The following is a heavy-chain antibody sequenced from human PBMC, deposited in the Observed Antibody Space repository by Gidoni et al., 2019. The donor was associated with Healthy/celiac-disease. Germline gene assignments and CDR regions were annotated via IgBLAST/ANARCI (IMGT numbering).Heavy chain of an antibody. CDR1: ASTFSSYW. Sequence: EVQLVESGGGLVQPGGSLRLSCAASASTFSSYWMPWVRQAPGKGLVWVSRINSDGSSTSYADSVKGRFTISRDNAKNTLYLQMNSLRAEDTAVYYCAHLNYDILTGPDYWGQGTLVTVSS. D-gene: IGHD3-9*01. CDR2: INSDGSST. J-gene: IGHJ4*02. CDR3: AHLNYDILTGPDY. V-gene: IGHV3-74*01.